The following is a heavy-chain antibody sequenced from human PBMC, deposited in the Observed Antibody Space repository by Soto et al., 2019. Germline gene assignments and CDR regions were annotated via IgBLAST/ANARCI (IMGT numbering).Heavy chain of an antibody. CDR1: GYTFTSYG. V-gene: IGHV1-18*01. CDR2: MSAYNGNT. Sequence: QVQLVQSGAEVKKPGASVKVSCKASGYTFTSYGISWVRQAPGKGLEWMGWMSAYNGNTNYAQKIQGRVTMTTDTSTSTAYMELRSLRSDDTAVYYCARDLWIVVVVAARGYDAFDIWGQGTMVTVSS. D-gene: IGHD2-15*01. CDR3: ARDLWIVVVVAARGYDAFDI. J-gene: IGHJ3*02.